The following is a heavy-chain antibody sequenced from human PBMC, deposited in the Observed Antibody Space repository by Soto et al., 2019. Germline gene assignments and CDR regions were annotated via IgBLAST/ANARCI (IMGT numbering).Heavy chain of an antibody. Sequence: PSQTLSLTCAISGASVSSNSAPWNWIRQSPSRGLEWLGRTYYRSKWYNDYAVSVKSRITINPDTSKNQFSLQLNSVAPEDTAVYYCVREVAPRGFDPWGQGTLVTVS. D-gene: IGHD2-21*01. CDR3: VREVAPRGFDP. J-gene: IGHJ5*02. V-gene: IGHV6-1*01. CDR1: GASVSSNSAP. CDR2: TYYRSKWYN.